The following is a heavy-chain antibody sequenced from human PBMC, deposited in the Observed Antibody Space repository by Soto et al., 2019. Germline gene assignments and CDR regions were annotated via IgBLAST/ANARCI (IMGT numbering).Heavy chain of an antibody. J-gene: IGHJ5*02. Sequence: LQESGPGLVKPSQTLSLTCFVSGYSITAGGYYWSWIRHLPGKGLEWIGSFYSSGSLIYKPSLRSRVSNSGDTSSNHFSMSLTSVTGADTGRYYCARMYSSGSGWFHPWGQGTLVTVSS. V-gene: IGHV4-31*03. CDR2: FYSSGSL. D-gene: IGHD6-19*01. CDR1: GYSITAGGYY. CDR3: ARMYSSGSGWFHP.